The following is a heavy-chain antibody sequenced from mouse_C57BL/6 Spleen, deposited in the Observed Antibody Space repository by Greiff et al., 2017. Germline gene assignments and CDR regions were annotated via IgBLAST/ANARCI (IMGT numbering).Heavy chain of an antibody. V-gene: IGHV1-59*01. CDR2: IDPSDSYT. Sequence: QVQLQQPGAELVRPGTSVKLSCKASGYTFTSYWMHWVKQRPGQGLGWIGVIDPSDSYTNYNQKFKGKATLTVDTSSSTAYMQLSSLTSEDSAVYYCARYYYGSSPYYFDYWGQGTTLTVSS. D-gene: IGHD1-1*01. CDR1: GYTFTSYW. J-gene: IGHJ2*01. CDR3: ARYYYGSSPYYFDY.